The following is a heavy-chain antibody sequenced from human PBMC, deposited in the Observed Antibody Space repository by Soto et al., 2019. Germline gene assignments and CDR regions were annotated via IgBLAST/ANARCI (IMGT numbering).Heavy chain of an antibody. D-gene: IGHD6-19*01. J-gene: IGHJ4*02. Sequence: ASVKVSWKASGYTFTSYYMHWVRQAPGQGLEWMGIINPSGGSTSYAQKFQGRVTMTRDTSTSTVYMELSSLRSEDTAVYYCARDERIAVAGIPFDYWGQGTLVTVSS. CDR3: ARDERIAVAGIPFDY. CDR1: GYTFTSYY. V-gene: IGHV1-46*03. CDR2: INPSGGST.